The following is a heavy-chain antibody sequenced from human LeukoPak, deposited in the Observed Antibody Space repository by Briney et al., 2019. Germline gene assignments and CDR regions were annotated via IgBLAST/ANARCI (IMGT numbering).Heavy chain of an antibody. J-gene: IGHJ4*02. D-gene: IGHD1-26*01. CDR1: GFTFSSYG. V-gene: IGHV3-30*02. CDR3: AKDGGIVGATYYFDY. Sequence: GGSLRLSCAASGFTFSSYGMHWVRQAPGKGLEWVAFIRYDGSNKYYADSVKGRFTISRDNSKNTLCLQMNSLRAEDTAVYYCAKDGGIVGATYYFDYWGQGTLVTVSS. CDR2: IRYDGSNK.